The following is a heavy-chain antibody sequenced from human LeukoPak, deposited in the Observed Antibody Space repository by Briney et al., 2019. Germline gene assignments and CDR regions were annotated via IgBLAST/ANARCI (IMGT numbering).Heavy chain of an antibody. CDR3: ASTYSGYDLTDY. Sequence: PGGSLRLSCAASGFTVSSNYMNWVRQAPGKGLEWVSYISSSGSTIYYADSVKGRFTVSRDNAKNSLYLQMNSLRAEDTAVYYCASTYSGYDLTDYWGQGTLVTVSS. J-gene: IGHJ4*02. CDR2: ISSSGSTI. V-gene: IGHV3-48*03. CDR1: GFTVSSNY. D-gene: IGHD5-12*01.